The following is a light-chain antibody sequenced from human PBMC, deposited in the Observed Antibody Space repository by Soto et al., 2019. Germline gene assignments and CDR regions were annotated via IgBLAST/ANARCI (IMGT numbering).Light chain of an antibody. V-gene: IGKV3-15*01. J-gene: IGKJ1*01. CDR3: QQYNNWPPWT. CDR1: QSISNN. CDR2: GAS. Sequence: EIVMTQSPATLSVSPGERATLSCRASQSISNNLAWYQQQPGQTPRLLIYGASTTATGIPARFSGSGTGTEFTLTISSLQSEDFAVYYCQQYNNWPPWTFGQGTTVDIK.